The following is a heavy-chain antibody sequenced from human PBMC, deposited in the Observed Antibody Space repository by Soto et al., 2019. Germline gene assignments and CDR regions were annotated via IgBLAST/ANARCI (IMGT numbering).Heavy chain of an antibody. Sequence: SETLSLTCAVSGASVSSGSSYWSWIRQPPGKGLEWIGYIYRSGTTNYNPSLKSRVTISVDTSKSQFSLKLTSVTAADTAVYYCARGEILYDGSGYQYFYFDYWGQGTLVTVSS. J-gene: IGHJ4*02. CDR2: IYRSGTT. D-gene: IGHD3-22*01. CDR3: ARGEILYDGSGYQYFYFDY. CDR1: GASVSSGSSY. V-gene: IGHV4-61*01.